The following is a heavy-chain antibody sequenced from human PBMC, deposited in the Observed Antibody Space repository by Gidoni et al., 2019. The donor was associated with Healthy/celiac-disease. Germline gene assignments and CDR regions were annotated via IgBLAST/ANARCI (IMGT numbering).Heavy chain of an antibody. CDR1: GYTFTSYY. Sequence: QVQLVQSGAEVKKPGASVKVSCKASGYTFTSYYMHWVRQAPGQGLEWMGIINPSGGSTSYAQKFQGRVTMTRDTSTSTVYMELSSLRSEDTAVYYCARETGSIAAAGYFDYWGQGTLVTVSS. D-gene: IGHD6-13*01. V-gene: IGHV1-46*01. CDR3: ARETGSIAAAGYFDY. J-gene: IGHJ4*02. CDR2: INPSGGST.